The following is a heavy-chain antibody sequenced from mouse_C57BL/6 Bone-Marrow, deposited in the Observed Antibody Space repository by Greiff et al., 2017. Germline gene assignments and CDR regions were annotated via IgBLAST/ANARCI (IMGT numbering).Heavy chain of an antibody. CDR2: IDPENGDT. CDR1: GFNIKDYY. D-gene: IGHD1-1*01. Sequence: EVQLQQSGAELVRPGASVKLSCTASGFNIKDYYMHWVKQRPEQGLEWIGWIDPENGDTEYASKFQGKATISADTSSNTAYLQLSSLRSEDTAVYYGTTYYYGSSSADYWGQGTTLTVSA. J-gene: IGHJ2*01. V-gene: IGHV14-4*01. CDR3: TTYYYGSSSADY.